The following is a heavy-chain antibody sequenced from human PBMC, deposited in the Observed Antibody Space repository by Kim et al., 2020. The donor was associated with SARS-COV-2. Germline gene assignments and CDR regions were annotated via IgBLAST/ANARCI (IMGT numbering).Heavy chain of an antibody. CDR3: ARGGLDSSWPIPYNWFDP. V-gene: IGHV3-11*06. Sequence: GGSLRLSCAASGFTFSDYYMSWIRQAPGKGQEWVSYISSSSYTNYADSVKGRFTISRDNAKNSLYLQMNSLRAEDTAVYYCARGGLDSSWPIPYNWFDPWGQGTLVTVSS. CDR2: ISSSSYT. CDR1: GFTFSDYY. D-gene: IGHD6-13*01. J-gene: IGHJ5*02.